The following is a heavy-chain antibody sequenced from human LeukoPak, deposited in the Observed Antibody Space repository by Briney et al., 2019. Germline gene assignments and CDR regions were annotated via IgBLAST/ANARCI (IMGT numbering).Heavy chain of an antibody. D-gene: IGHD6-19*01. CDR1: GHTFSGYY. CDR2: INPNSGGT. J-gene: IGHJ5*02. CDR3: AREATAVAVNWFDP. Sequence: ASVKVSCKASGHTFSGYYLHWVRQAPGQGLEWMGWINPNSGGTNYAQKFQGRVTMSRDTSISTAYMELRRLRSDDTAVYYCAREATAVAVNWFDPWGQGTLVTVSS. V-gene: IGHV1-2*02.